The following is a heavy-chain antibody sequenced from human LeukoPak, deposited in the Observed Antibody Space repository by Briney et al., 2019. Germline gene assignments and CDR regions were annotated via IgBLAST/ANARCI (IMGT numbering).Heavy chain of an antibody. CDR1: GFPFSSHG. D-gene: IGHD2-2*01. CDR2: IIGGGGST. Sequence: GGSLRLSCAASGFPFSSHGMSWVRQAPGKGLEWVPGIIGGGGSTYYADSVKGRFTISGDNSRNTLFLQMNSLRAEVTAVYYCAHGAMYQLDYWGQGTLVTVSS. J-gene: IGHJ4*02. V-gene: IGHV3-23*01. CDR3: AHGAMYQLDY.